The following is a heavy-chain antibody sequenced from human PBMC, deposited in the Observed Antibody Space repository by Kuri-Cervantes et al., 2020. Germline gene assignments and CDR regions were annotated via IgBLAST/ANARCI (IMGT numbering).Heavy chain of an antibody. CDR3: AKGEVVTAIPMFFDY. CDR1: GFTFTTYS. D-gene: IGHD2-21*02. Sequence: GGSLRLSCAASGFTFTTYSMNWVRQAPGKGLEWVSYISSSSSTIYYADSVKGRFTISRDKSKNTLYLQMNSLRAEDTAVYYCAKGEVVTAIPMFFDYWGQGTLVTVSS. J-gene: IGHJ4*02. V-gene: IGHV3-48*01. CDR2: ISSSSSTI.